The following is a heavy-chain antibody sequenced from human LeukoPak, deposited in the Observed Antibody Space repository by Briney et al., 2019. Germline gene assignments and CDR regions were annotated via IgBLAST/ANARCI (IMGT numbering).Heavy chain of an antibody. Sequence: SETLSLTCTVFGGSISSSSYYWGWIRQPPGKGREWIGSIYYSGSTYYNPSLKSRVTISVDTSKNQFSLKLSSVTAADTAVYYCARDPGNDAFDIWGQGTMVTVSS. CDR2: IYYSGST. V-gene: IGHV4-39*07. CDR3: ARDPGNDAFDI. CDR1: GGSISSSSYY. J-gene: IGHJ3*02. D-gene: IGHD3-10*01.